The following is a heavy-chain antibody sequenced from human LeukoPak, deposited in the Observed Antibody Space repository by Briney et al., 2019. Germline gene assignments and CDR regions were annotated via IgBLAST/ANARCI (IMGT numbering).Heavy chain of an antibody. CDR3: TKERRRDDILTGSFSD. CDR2: IRYDERNK. J-gene: IGHJ4*02. D-gene: IGHD3-9*01. Sequence: GGSLRLSCTVSGFTVSINSMSWVRQAPGKGLEWVTFIRYDERNKYYADSVKGRFTISRDNSKNTLYLQMNSLRAEDTAVYYCTKERRRDDILTGSFSDWGQGILVTVSS. CDR1: GFTVSINS. V-gene: IGHV3-30*02.